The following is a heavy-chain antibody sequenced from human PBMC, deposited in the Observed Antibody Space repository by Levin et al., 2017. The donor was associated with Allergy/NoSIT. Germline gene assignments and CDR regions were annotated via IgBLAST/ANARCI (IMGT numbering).Heavy chain of an antibody. V-gene: IGHV4-59*01. Sequence: GSLRLSCTVSGGSISSYYWSWIRQPPGKGLEWIGYIYYSGSTNYNPSLKSRVTISVDTSKNQFSLKLSSVTAADTAVYYCARDADSSGYPHWYFDLWGRGTLVTVSS. D-gene: IGHD3-22*01. CDR2: IYYSGST. CDR1: GGSISSYY. CDR3: ARDADSSGYPHWYFDL. J-gene: IGHJ2*01.